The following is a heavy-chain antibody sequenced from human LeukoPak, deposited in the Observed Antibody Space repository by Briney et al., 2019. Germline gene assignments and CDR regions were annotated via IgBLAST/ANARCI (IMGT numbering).Heavy chain of an antibody. CDR2: INSDGSST. D-gene: IGHD5-12*01. J-gene: IGHJ3*02. CDR1: GFTFSTYW. Sequence: GXXXRLSCXDSGFTFSTYWMHWVRQAPGKGLVWVSRINSDGSSTNYADSVKGRFTISRDNAKNTLYLQMNNLRAEVTAVYYCARDRGYAFDIWGQGXMXX. CDR3: ARDRGYAFDI. V-gene: IGHV3-74*01.